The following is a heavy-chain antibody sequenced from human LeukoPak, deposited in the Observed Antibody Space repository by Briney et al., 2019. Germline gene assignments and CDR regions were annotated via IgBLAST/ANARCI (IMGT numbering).Heavy chain of an antibody. CDR3: ARGYYDFWSGYYSRRYYYYYYGMDV. CDR1: GGSFSGYY. J-gene: IGHJ6*02. Sequence: SETLSLTCAVYGGSFSGYYWSWIRQPPGRGLEWIGEINHSGSTNYNPSLKSRVTISVDTSKNQFSLKLSSVTAADTAVYYCARGYYDFWSGYYSRRYYYYYYGMDVWGQGTTVTVSS. D-gene: IGHD3-3*01. CDR2: INHSGST. V-gene: IGHV4-34*01.